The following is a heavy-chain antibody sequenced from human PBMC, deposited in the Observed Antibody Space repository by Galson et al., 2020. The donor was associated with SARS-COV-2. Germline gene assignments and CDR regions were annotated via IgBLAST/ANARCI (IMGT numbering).Heavy chain of an antibody. D-gene: IGHD4-17*01. V-gene: IGHV1-46*01. CDR2: INPRGCGT. CDR1: GYTLTSYY. J-gene: IGHJ4*02. Sequence: ASVKVSCKASGYTLTSYYMHWVRQAPGQGLEWMGIINPRGCGTSYAQNFQGRVTMTRDTSTSTVYMELSSLRSEDTALYYCAREMTTVTQTLDYWGQGTLVTVSS. CDR3: AREMTTVTQTLDY.